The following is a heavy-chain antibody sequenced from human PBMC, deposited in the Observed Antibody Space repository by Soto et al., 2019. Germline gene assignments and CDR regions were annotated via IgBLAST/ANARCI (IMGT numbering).Heavy chain of an antibody. J-gene: IGHJ4*02. Sequence: QVQLVESGGGVVQPGRSLRLSCAASGFTFSSYGMHWVRQAPGKGLEWVAVISYDGSNKYYADSVKGRFTISRDNSKNTLYLEMNSLRAEDTAVYYCAKGDTAMVTWGLFDYWGQGSLVTGSS. CDR2: ISYDGSNK. CDR1: GFTFSSYG. CDR3: AKGDTAMVTWGLFDY. V-gene: IGHV3-30*18. D-gene: IGHD5-18*01.